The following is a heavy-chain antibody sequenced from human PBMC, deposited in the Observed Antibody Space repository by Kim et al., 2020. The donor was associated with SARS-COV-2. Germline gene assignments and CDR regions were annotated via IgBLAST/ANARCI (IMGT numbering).Heavy chain of an antibody. V-gene: IGHV1-24*01. Sequence: IYAQKFQGRVTMTEDTSTDTAYMELSSLRSEDTAVYYCATGDDTLSFLDYWGQGTLVTVSS. J-gene: IGHJ4*02. D-gene: IGHD3-16*01. CDR3: ATGDDTLSFLDY.